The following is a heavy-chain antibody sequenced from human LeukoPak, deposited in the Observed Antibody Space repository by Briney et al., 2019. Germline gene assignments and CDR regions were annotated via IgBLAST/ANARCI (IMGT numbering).Heavy chain of an antibody. Sequence: ASETLSLTCTVSGGSISSLYWGWIRQPPGRGLEWIGSISHNGITAYKPSLESRVTISVDTSKNQFSLTLSYMTAADTAVYYCARDRTGWASDYWGQGTLVTVSS. J-gene: IGHJ4*02. CDR2: ISHNGIT. D-gene: IGHD1-14*01. CDR3: ARDRTGWASDY. V-gene: IGHV4-39*07. CDR1: GGSISSLY.